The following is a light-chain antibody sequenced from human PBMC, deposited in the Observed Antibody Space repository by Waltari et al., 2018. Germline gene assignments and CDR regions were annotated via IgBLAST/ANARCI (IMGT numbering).Light chain of an antibody. CDR1: SSDIGGSNY. V-gene: IGLV2-14*03. J-gene: IGLJ2*01. CDR3: NSYTSSSTLIL. Sequence: QSALTQPASVSGSPGQSITISCTGTSSDIGGSNYASWYQQHPGKAPKLMIYDVSHRPSGVSNRFSGSKSGNTASLTISGLQAEDEADYYCNSYTSSSTLILFGGGTKLTVL. CDR2: DVS.